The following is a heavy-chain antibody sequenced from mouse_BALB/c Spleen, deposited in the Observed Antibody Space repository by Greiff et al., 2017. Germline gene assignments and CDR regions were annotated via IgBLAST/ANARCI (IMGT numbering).Heavy chain of an antibody. Sequence: VQLQQSGAELVKPGASVKLSCTASGFNIKDTYMHWVKQRPEQGLEWIGRIDPANGNTKYDPKFQGKATITADTSSYTAYLQLSSLTSEDTAVYYCARAKAFYGYGDGYFDVWGAGTTVTVSS. J-gene: IGHJ1*01. CDR2: IDPANGNT. CDR3: ARAKAFYGYGDGYFDV. CDR1: GFNIKDTY. V-gene: IGHV14-3*02. D-gene: IGHD2-9*01.